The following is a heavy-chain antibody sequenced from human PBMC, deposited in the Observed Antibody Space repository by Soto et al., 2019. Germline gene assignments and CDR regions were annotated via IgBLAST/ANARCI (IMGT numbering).Heavy chain of an antibody. CDR2: INHSGST. CDR1: GGSFSGYY. Sequence: ASETLSLTCAVYGGSFSGYYWSWIRQPPGKGLEWIGEINHSGSTNYNPSLKSRVTISVDTSKNQFSLKLSSVTAADTAVYYCARGPSPVIGTSYSYMDVRGKGTTLTVSS. CDR3: ARGPSPVIGTSYSYMDV. D-gene: IGHD3-16*02. V-gene: IGHV4-34*01. J-gene: IGHJ6*03.